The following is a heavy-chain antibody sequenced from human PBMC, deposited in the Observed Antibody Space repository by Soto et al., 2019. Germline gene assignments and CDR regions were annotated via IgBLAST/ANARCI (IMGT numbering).Heavy chain of an antibody. CDR2: IYHSGST. V-gene: IGHV4-4*02. J-gene: IGHJ4*02. CDR1: GGSISSSNW. CDR3: ARDLGSGWTYYFDY. Sequence: QVQLPESGPGLVKPSGNLSLTCAVSGGSISSSNWWSWVRQPPGKGLEWIGEIYHSGSTNYNPSLKRRVTISVDKSKNQFSLKLLSVTAADPAVYYCARDLGSGWTYYFDYWGQGTLVTVSS. D-gene: IGHD6-19*01.